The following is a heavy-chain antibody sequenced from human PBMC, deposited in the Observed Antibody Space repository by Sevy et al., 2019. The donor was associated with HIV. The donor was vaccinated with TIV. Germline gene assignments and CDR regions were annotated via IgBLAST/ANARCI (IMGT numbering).Heavy chain of an antibody. CDR1: GFTFKNYW. J-gene: IGHJ4*02. CDR3: VRSDEDGPQLVWYGELLSNFDY. Sequence: GGSLRLSCVASGFTFKNYWLNWVRQAPGKGLEWVANMKPDGSEKYYSDSVKGRFTISRDNAKNSLFLQMNSLRVEDTAVYYCVRSDEDGPQLVWYGELLSNFDYWGQGNLVTVSS. V-gene: IGHV3-7*01. D-gene: IGHD3-10*01. CDR2: MKPDGSEK.